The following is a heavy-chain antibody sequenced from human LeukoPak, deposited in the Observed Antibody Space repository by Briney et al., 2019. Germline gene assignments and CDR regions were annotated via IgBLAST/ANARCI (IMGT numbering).Heavy chain of an antibody. CDR2: IKTDGSIT. D-gene: IGHD3-10*01. V-gene: IGHV3-74*01. CDR3: TNYIGDGFAY. CDR1: GFTFSSYW. Sequence: PGGSLRLSCAASGFTFSSYWMCWVRQDPGKGLAWVSCIKTDGSITAYAGSVKGRFTISRDNAKNTLYLQMNSLSADDTAVYYCTNYIGDGFAYWGQGALVTVSS. J-gene: IGHJ4*02.